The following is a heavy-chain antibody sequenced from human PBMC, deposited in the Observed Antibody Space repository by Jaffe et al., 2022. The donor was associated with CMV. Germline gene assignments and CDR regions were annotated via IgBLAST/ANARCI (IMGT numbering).Heavy chain of an antibody. J-gene: IGHJ4*02. Sequence: EVQLVESGGGLVKPGGSLRLSCAGSGFTFRSYTVDWVRQAPGKGLEWVSSISSSGAYIYYADSVKGRFTISRDNAKNSLYLQMNSLRPEDTAVYYCAREGGMGSSSQDFFDHWGQGILVTVSS. CDR2: ISSSGAYI. CDR1: GFTFRSYT. V-gene: IGHV3-21*01. D-gene: IGHD3-10*01. CDR3: AREGGMGSSSQDFFDH.